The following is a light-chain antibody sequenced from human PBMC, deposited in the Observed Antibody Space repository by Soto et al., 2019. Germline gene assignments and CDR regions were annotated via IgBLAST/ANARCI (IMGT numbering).Light chain of an antibody. CDR2: TAS. J-gene: IGKJ1*01. V-gene: IGKV1-5*03. CDR3: QQYNSHPWT. CDR1: QSISSW. Sequence: DIQMTQSPSTLSASVGDRVTITCRASQSISSWLAWYQQKPGKAPKLLIYTASSLESGVPSRFSGSGYGTEFTLTISSLQPDDFATYYCQQYNSHPWTFGQGTKVEIK.